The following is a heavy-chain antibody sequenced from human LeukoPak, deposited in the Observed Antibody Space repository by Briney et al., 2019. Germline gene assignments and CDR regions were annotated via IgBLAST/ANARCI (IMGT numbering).Heavy chain of an antibody. Sequence: PSETLSLTRTVSGGSISSYYWSWIRQPPGKGLEWIGYIYYSGSTNYNPSLKSRVTISVDTSKNQFSLKLSSVTAADTAVYYCARGGYSSSPTSGAFDIWGQGTMVTVSS. CDR3: ARGGYSSSPTSGAFDI. V-gene: IGHV4-59*01. J-gene: IGHJ3*02. CDR2: IYYSGST. D-gene: IGHD6-13*01. CDR1: GGSISSYY.